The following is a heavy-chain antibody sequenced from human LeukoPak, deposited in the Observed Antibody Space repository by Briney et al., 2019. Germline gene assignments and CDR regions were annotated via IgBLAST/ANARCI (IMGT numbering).Heavy chain of an antibody. D-gene: IGHD2/OR15-2a*01. Sequence: GGSLRPSCLASGFSFNSYTMNWVREAPGKGLECVSTISPVSSYTWYAESVKGRFTISRDNPKNSLYLQMDSLRAEDTAVYYCVRDVSRRIGMDVWGQGTTVTVSS. V-gene: IGHV3-21*01. CDR3: VRDVSRRIGMDV. J-gene: IGHJ6*02. CDR2: ISPVSSYT. CDR1: GFSFNSYT.